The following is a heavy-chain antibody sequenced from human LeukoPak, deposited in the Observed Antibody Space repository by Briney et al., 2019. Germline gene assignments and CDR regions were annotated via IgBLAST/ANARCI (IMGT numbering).Heavy chain of an antibody. CDR3: ARQGRIYSFDY. D-gene: IGHD1-26*01. V-gene: IGHV4-59*08. Sequence: PSETLSLTCTVSGGSISSYYWSWIRQPPGKGLEWIGYIYYSGSTNYNPSLKSRVTISVDTSKNQFSLKLSSVTAADTAVYYCARQGRIYSFDYWGQGTLVTASS. J-gene: IGHJ4*02. CDR1: GGSISSYY. CDR2: IYYSGST.